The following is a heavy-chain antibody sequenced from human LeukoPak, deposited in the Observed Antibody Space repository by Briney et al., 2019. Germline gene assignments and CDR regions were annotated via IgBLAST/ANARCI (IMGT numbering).Heavy chain of an antibody. CDR2: ISDSGST. CDR1: GGSISSYY. CDR3: ARLAGSWNWFDP. D-gene: IGHD6-13*01. J-gene: IGHJ5*02. V-gene: IGHV4-59*01. Sequence: SETLSLTCTVSGGSISSYYWSWIRQPPGKGLEWIGYISDSGSTNYNPSLKSRVTISVDTSKNQFSLKLTSMTAADTAVYYCARLAGSWNWFDPWGQGTLVTVSS.